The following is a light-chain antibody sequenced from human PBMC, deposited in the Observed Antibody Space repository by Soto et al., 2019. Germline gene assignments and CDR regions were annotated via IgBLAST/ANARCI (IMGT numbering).Light chain of an antibody. CDR1: QGIRDD. J-gene: IGKJ4*01. CDR2: AAS. Sequence: AIQLTQSPSSLSASVGDRVTITCRASQGIRDDLGWIQQKPGKAPKLLIYAASNLENGVPLRFSGSVFGTDFTLTISSLQPEDFATYYCLQDFKYPLTFGGGTRVEIK. CDR3: LQDFKYPLT. V-gene: IGKV1-6*01.